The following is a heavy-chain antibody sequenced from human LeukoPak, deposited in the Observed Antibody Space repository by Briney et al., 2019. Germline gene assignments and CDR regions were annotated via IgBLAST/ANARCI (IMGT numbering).Heavy chain of an antibody. CDR1: GFTFSSYE. J-gene: IGHJ3*02. D-gene: IGHD3-9*01. CDR2: ISSSGSTI. CDR3: ARDGMADILTGYPCCAFEI. V-gene: IGHV3-48*03. Sequence: GGSLRFSCAASGFTFSSYEMNWVRQAPGKGLGWVSYISSSGSTIYYADSVKGRFTISRDNAKNSLYLQMNSLRAEDTAVYYCARDGMADILTGYPCCAFEIWGQGTMVTVSS.